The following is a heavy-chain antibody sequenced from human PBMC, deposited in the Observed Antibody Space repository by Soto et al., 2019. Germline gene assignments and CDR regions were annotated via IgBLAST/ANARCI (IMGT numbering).Heavy chain of an antibody. D-gene: IGHD1-26*01. CDR1: GGSISSGGYY. Sequence: PSETLSLTCTVSGGSISSGGYYWSWIRQHPGKGLEWIGYIYYSGSTYYNPSLKSRVTISVDTSKNQFSLKLSSVTAADTAVYYCARGELRFWFDPWGQGTLVTSPQ. CDR2: IYYSGST. CDR3: ARGELRFWFDP. J-gene: IGHJ5*02. V-gene: IGHV4-31*03.